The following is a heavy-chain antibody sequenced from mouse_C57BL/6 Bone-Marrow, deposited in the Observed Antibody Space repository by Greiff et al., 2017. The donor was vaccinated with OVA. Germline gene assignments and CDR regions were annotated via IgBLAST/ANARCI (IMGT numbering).Heavy chain of an antibody. Sequence: EVQLMESGGGLVKPGGSLKLSCAASGFTFSDYGMHWVRQAPEKGLEWVAYISSGSSTIYYADTVKGRFTISRDNAKNTLFLQMTSLRSEDTAMYYCATRGYYGHWDYFDYWGQGTTLTVSS. J-gene: IGHJ2*01. CDR1: GFTFSDYG. V-gene: IGHV5-17*01. CDR3: ATRGYYGHWDYFDY. D-gene: IGHD2-1*01. CDR2: ISSGSSTI.